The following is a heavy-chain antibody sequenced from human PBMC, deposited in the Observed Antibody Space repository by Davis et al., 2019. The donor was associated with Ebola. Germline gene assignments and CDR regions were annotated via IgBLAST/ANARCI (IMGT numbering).Heavy chain of an antibody. V-gene: IGHV1-18*04. CDR2: INPHNGNT. D-gene: IGHD1-1*01. J-gene: IGHJ4*02. CDR3: ARAQFPTTSDH. CDR1: GYTFTSYG. Sequence: AASVKVSCKASGYTFTSYGITWVRQAPGQGLEWMGWINPHNGNTNYAQKLQGRVTMTTDTSTSTAYMEVGILRSDDTAVYYCARAQFPTTSDHWGQGTLVTVSS.